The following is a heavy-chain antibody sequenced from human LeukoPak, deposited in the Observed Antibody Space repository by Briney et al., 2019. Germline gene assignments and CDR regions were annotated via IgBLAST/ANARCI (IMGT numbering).Heavy chain of an antibody. V-gene: IGHV4-39*01. CDR3: ASKPLTSSIAAVYH. D-gene: IGHD6-6*01. J-gene: IGHJ5*02. Sequence: TSETLSLTCTVSGGSISSGSHYWGWIRQPPGKGLEWIGSFDYRGRTYYSPSLKSRVTISVDTSKNQLSLKLSFVTASDTAVYYCASKPLTSSIAAVYHWGRETMVIVFS. CDR2: FDYRGRT. CDR1: GGSISSGSHY.